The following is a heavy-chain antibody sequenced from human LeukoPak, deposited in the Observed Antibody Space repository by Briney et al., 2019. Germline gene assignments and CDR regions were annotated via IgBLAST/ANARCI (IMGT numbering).Heavy chain of an antibody. CDR3: ARGGHGSGSYYNTFDY. Sequence: GESLKISCKGSGYSFTGYGSGWVRQMPGKGLEWMGIIYPGDSDTRYSPSFQGQVTISADKSISTDYLQWSSLKASDTAMYYCARGGHGSGSYYNTFDYWGQGTMVTVSS. CDR2: IYPGDSDT. J-gene: IGHJ4*02. V-gene: IGHV5-51*01. D-gene: IGHD3-10*01. CDR1: GYSFTGYG.